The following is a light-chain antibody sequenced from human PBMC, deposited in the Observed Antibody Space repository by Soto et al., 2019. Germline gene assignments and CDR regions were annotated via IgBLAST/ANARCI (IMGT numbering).Light chain of an antibody. J-gene: IGLJ3*02. Sequence: QSVLIQASSMSGTPGQRVTISCSGSSSNIGSNTVNWYQQVPGTAPKLLIYGNHEWPSGVPDRFSGSKSGTSASLAISGLQSEDEADYYCAAGDDSLNGWVFGGGTKLTVL. V-gene: IGLV1-44*01. CDR2: GNH. CDR3: AAGDDSLNGWV. CDR1: SSNIGSNT.